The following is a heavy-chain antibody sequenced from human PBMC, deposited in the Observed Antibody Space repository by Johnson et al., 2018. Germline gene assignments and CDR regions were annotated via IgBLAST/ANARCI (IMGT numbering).Heavy chain of an antibody. V-gene: IGHV3-23*04. D-gene: IGHD3-10*01. Sequence: VQLVQSGGGLVQPGGSLRLSCAASGFTFSSYAMSWVRQAPGKGLEWVSAISGSGGSTYYADSVKGRFTISRDNSKNTLYLQMNSLRVEDTAVYYCARDQGSGSPEDYYMDVWGKGTTVTVSS. CDR3: ARDQGSGSPEDYYMDV. CDR1: GFTFSSYA. CDR2: ISGSGGST. J-gene: IGHJ6*03.